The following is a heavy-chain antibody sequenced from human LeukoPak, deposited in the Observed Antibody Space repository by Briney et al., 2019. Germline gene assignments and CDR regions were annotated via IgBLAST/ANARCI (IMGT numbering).Heavy chain of an antibody. D-gene: IGHD5-24*01. CDR2: INPNSGGT. Sequence: ASVKVSCKASGYAFTGYYMHWVRQAPGQGLEWMGWINPNSGGTNYAQKYQGRVTMTRDTSISTAYMELSRLRSDDTAVYYCARGTYPLRWLQLNYWGQGTLVTVPS. V-gene: IGHV1-2*02. CDR1: GYAFTGYY. J-gene: IGHJ4*02. CDR3: ARGTYPLRWLQLNY.